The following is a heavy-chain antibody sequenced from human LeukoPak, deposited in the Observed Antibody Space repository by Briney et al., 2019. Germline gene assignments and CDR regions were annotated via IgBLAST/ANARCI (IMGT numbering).Heavy chain of an antibody. CDR1: GGTFSSYA. Sequence: SVKVSCKASGGTFSSYAISWVRQAPGQGLEWMGRIIPILGIANYAQKLQGRVTMTTDTSTSTAYMELRSLRSDDTAVYYCARDTAMAFFDYWGQGTLVTVSS. D-gene: IGHD5-18*01. CDR3: ARDTAMAFFDY. CDR2: IIPILGIA. J-gene: IGHJ4*02. V-gene: IGHV1-69*04.